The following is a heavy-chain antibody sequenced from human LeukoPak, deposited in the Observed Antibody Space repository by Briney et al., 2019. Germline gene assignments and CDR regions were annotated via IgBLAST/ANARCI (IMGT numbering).Heavy chain of an antibody. V-gene: IGHV4-59*01. CDR1: GGSLSSYY. D-gene: IGHD4-23*01. CDR2: IYYSGST. J-gene: IGHJ4*02. Sequence: SETLSLTCTVSGGSLSSYYWSWIRQPPGKGLEWIGNIYYSGSTNYNPSLKSRVTISVDTSKNQFSLKVSSVTAADTAVYYCARDGGGNSRPFDYWGQGTPVTLSS. CDR3: ARDGGGNSRPFDY.